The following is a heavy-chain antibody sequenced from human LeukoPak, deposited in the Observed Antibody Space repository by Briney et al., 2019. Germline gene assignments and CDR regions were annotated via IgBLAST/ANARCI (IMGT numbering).Heavy chain of an antibody. CDR3: TRLSITMTSSGSYDP. D-gene: IGHD3-10*01. Sequence: PGGSLKLSCAASGFTFSGSAMHWVRQASGKGLEWVGRIRSKANSYATAYAASVKGRFTISRDDSKNTAYLQMNSLKTEDTAVCYCTRLSITMTSSGSYDPWGQGTLVTVSS. V-gene: IGHV3-73*01. CDR2: IRSKANSYAT. CDR1: GFTFSGSA. J-gene: IGHJ5*02.